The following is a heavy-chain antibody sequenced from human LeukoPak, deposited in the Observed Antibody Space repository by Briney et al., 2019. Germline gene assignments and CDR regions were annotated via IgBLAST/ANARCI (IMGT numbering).Heavy chain of an antibody. V-gene: IGHV4-34*01. CDR2: IYESGTT. Sequence: SETLSLTCAVYGESLNSYYWSWVRQPPGEGLEWIGEIYESGTTKYNPSLKSRVAISMVPSKQQFSLRLGSVTAADTAVYYCARGAWATRLASWGRGTPVIVSS. CDR3: ARGAWATRLAS. J-gene: IGHJ4*02. D-gene: IGHD2-15*01. CDR1: GESLNSYY.